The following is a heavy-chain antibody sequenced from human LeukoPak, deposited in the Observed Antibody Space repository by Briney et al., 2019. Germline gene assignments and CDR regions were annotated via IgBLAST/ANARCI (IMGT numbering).Heavy chain of an antibody. D-gene: IGHD3-9*01. CDR1: GRSFSGYY. J-gene: IGHJ4*02. CDR2: INHIGST. Sequence: SETLSLTCAVYGRSFSGYYWSWIRHPPGKGLEWIGEINHIGSTNYHPSLKSRVTISVDTSKNQFSLKLSSVTAADTAVYYRARGLYFDWFDYWGQGTLVTVSS. CDR3: ARGLYFDWFDY. V-gene: IGHV4-34*01.